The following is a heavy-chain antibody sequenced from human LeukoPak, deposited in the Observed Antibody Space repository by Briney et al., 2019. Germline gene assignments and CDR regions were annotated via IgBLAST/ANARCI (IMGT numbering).Heavy chain of an antibody. CDR1: GYSFTNNW. V-gene: IGHV5-51*01. J-gene: IGHJ4*02. D-gene: IGHD7-27*01. CDR2: IYPGDSDT. Sequence: GESLKISCKASGYSFTNNWIGWVRQMSGKGLEWMGIIYPGDSDTRYSPSFQGQVTISADKSISTAYLQWSSLKASDTAMYYCARPSTTGDRLSYFDYWGQGTLVTVSS. CDR3: ARPSTTGDRLSYFDY.